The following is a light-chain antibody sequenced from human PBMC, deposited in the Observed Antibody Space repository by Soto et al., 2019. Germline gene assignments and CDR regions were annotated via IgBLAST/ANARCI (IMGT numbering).Light chain of an antibody. V-gene: IGKV3-11*01. CDR3: QQRSNWQRT. CDR2: DAS. CDR1: QSVRSY. J-gene: IGKJ1*01. Sequence: EIVLTQSPATLSLSPGERATLSCRASQSVRSYLAWFQQKPGQAPRLLIYDASNRDTGIQTRFSGSGSGKNFTLTISSLEPEDFAVYYCQQRSNWQRTFGQGTKVDIK.